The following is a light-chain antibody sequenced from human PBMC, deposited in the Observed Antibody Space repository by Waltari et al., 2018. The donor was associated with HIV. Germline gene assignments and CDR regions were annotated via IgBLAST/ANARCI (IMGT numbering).Light chain of an antibody. CDR1: SGHANYA. CDR3: QTWAPGIRV. J-gene: IGLJ3*02. V-gene: IGLV4-69*01. CDR2: VNDDGSH. Sequence: QLVLTQSPSASVSLGASVKLTCTLSSGHANYAIAWHQLQPGKGPRYLMNVNDDGSHNKGAGIPDRFSGSSSGAERFLIISSLQSQDEAEYYCQTWAPGIRVFGGGTKLTVL.